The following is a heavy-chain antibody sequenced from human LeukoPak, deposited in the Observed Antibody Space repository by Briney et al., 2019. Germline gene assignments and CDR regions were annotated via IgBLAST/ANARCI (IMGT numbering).Heavy chain of an antibody. CDR3: ARADYGSGSYFY. CDR2: IYYSGST. D-gene: IGHD3-10*01. V-gene: IGHV4-59*01. Sequence: PSETLSLTCTVSGGSISSYYWSWIRQPPGKGLEWIGYIYYSGSTNYNPSLKSRVTISVDTSRNQFSLKLSSVTAADTAVYYCARADYGSGSYFYWGQGTLVTVSS. CDR1: GGSISSYY. J-gene: IGHJ4*02.